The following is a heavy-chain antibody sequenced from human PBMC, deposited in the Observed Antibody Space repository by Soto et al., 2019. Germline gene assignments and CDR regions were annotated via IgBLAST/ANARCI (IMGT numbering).Heavy chain of an antibody. V-gene: IGHV4-31*03. CDR3: ARVVVVAATPTRWFDP. CDR1: GGSISSGGYY. D-gene: IGHD2-15*01. Sequence: SETLSLTCTVSGGSISSGGYYWSWIRQHPGEGLEWIGYIYYSGSTYYNPSLKSRVTISVDTSKNQFSLKLSSVTAADTAVYYCARVVVVAATPTRWFDPWGQGTLVTVSS. J-gene: IGHJ5*02. CDR2: IYYSGST.